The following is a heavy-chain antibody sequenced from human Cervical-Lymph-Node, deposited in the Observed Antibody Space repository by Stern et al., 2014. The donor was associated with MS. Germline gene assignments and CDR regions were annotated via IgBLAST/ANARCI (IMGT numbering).Heavy chain of an antibody. D-gene: IGHD6-13*01. V-gene: IGHV3-30*18. J-gene: IGHJ4*02. Sequence: VQLVESGGGVVQPGRSLRLSCAASGFTFSSYGMHWVRQAPGKGLEGVAVISYDGSNKYYADSVKGRFTISRDNSKNTLYLQMNSLRAEDTAVYYCAKARIAAAVLGYWGQGTLVTVSS. CDR2: ISYDGSNK. CDR1: GFTFSSYG. CDR3: AKARIAAAVLGY.